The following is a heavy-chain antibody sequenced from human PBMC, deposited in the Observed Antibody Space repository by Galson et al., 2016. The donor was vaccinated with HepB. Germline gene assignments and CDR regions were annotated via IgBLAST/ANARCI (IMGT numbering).Heavy chain of an antibody. V-gene: IGHV3-11*01. J-gene: IGHJ4*02. CDR2: ISSSGNTI. D-gene: IGHD3-22*01. CDR3: ASFVYDRSGYYSAPTDY. Sequence: SLRLSCAASGFTFSAYYMSWIRQAPGKGLEWVSYISSSGNTIYYADSVKGRFTISRDHANNSLYLPLNRLRAEDTAVYYCASFVYDRSGYYSAPTDYWGQGTLVTVSS. CDR1: GFTFSAYY.